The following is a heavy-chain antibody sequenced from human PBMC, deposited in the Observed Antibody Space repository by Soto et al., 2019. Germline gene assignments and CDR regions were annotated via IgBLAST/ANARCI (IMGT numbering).Heavy chain of an antibody. CDR2: IYYSGNT. D-gene: IGHD4-4*01. CDR3: ARDDYISDYYYYGMDV. V-gene: IGHV4-30-4*01. CDR1: GGSISSGDYY. Sequence: SETLSLTCSVSGGSISSGDYYWSWIRQSPGKGLEWIGYIYYSGNTYYNPSLKSRVTMSVDTSKNQFSLKLSSVTAADTAVYYCARDDYISDYYYYGMDVWGQGTTVTVSS. J-gene: IGHJ6*02.